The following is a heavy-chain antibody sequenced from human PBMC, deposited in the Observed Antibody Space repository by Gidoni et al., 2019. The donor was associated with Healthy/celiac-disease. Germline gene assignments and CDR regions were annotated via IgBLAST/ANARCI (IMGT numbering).Heavy chain of an antibody. CDR2: IYCSWST. V-gene: IGHV4-39*01. Sequence: QLQLQESGPGLVKPSEPLSLTCTVSGGPISSSSYYWGLIRQPPGKVLEWIGCIYCSWSTYYHPSLKSRFTISVDMSKTKFSLKLSSVTAADTALYYCASHVTHQWLVRGWFDPWGQGTLVTVSS. D-gene: IGHD6-19*01. CDR1: GGPISSSSYY. J-gene: IGHJ5*02. CDR3: ASHVTHQWLVRGWFDP.